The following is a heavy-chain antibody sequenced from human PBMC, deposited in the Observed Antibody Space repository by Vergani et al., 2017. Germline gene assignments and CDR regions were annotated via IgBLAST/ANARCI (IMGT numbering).Heavy chain of an antibody. CDR3: ARGTYYYDSSGYIQGDY. J-gene: IGHJ4*02. CDR1: GFTFSSYG. CDR2: IWYDGSNK. Sequence: QVQLVESGGGVVQPGRSLRLSCAASGFTFSSYGMHWVRQAPGKGLEWVAVIWYDGSNKYYADSVKGRFTISRDNSKNTLYLQMNSLRAEDTAVYYCARGTYYYDSSGYIQGDYWGQGTLVTVSS. D-gene: IGHD3-22*01. V-gene: IGHV3-33*01.